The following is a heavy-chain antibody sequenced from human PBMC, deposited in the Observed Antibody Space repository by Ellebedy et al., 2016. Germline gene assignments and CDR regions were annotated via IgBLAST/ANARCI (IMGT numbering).Heavy chain of an antibody. CDR3: ATYGGLDV. Sequence: GESLKISXKASWYSFANYWIGLVRQMPGKGLELMGVMYPRDADIRYSPSFHGHVTISADTSISTAYLQWTSLKASDSAMYYCATYGGLDVWGKGTTVTVSS. D-gene: IGHD2-21*01. CDR1: WYSFANYW. J-gene: IGHJ6*04. CDR2: MYPRDADI. V-gene: IGHV5-51*01.